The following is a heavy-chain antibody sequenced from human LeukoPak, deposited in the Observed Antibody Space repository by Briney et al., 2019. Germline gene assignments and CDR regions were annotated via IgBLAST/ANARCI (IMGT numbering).Heavy chain of an antibody. V-gene: IGHV4-59*01. J-gene: IGHJ4*02. CDR1: GASISTYY. D-gene: IGHD5-12*01. Sequence: SETLSLTCTVSGASISTYYWSWIRQPPGKGLEWIGYVHFGGRTNYNPSLKSRVTISPDTAKNQSSLKLNSVTAADTAVYYCARAGGSWSFDYLGQGTLVTVSS. CDR3: ARAGGSWSFDY. CDR2: VHFGGRT.